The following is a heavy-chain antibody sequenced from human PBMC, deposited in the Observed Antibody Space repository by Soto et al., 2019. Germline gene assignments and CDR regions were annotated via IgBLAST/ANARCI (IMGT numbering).Heavy chain of an antibody. CDR1: GFSISSYY. CDR3: AREHYGSPNYYYYGMDV. D-gene: IGHD3-10*01. Sequence: PETLSLSCTVSGFSISSYYWSWIRQLPGKGLEWIWYIYYSGSTNYNPSLKSRVSISVDTSKNQFSLKLSSVTVADTAVYYCAREHYGSPNYYYYGMDVWGQGTTVT. J-gene: IGHJ6*02. CDR2: IYYSGST. V-gene: IGHV4-59*01.